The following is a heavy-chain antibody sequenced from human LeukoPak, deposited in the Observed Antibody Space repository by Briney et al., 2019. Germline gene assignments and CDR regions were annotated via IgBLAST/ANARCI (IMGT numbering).Heavy chain of an antibody. J-gene: IGHJ6*03. CDR1: GGSISSSNYY. CDR3: AREFPYSSGWYEHYYYYYMDV. CDR2: IYHSGST. D-gene: IGHD6-19*01. Sequence: PSETLSLTCTVSGGSISSSNYYWGWIRQPPGKGLEWIGSIYHSGSTYYNPSLKSRVTISVDTSKNQFSLKLSSVTAADTAVYYCAREFPYSSGWYEHYYYYYMDVWGKGTTVTVSS. V-gene: IGHV4-39*07.